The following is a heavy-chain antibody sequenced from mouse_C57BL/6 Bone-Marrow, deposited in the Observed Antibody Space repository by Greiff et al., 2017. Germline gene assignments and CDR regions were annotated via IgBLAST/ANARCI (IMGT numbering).Heavy chain of an antibody. CDR2: IDPEDGET. CDR1: GFNIKDYY. CDR3: AGGFYYGSNYYAMDY. J-gene: IGHJ4*01. D-gene: IGHD1-1*01. Sequence: EVKVEESGAELVKPGASVKLSCTASGFNIKDYYMHWVKQRTEQGLEWIGRIDPEDGETKYAPKFQGKATITADTSSNTAYLQLSSLTSEDTAVYYCAGGFYYGSNYYAMDYWGQGTSVTVSS. V-gene: IGHV14-2*01.